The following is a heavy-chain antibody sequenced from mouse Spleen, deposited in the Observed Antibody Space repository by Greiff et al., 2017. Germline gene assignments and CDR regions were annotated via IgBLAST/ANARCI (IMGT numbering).Heavy chain of an antibody. V-gene: IGHV1-53*01. CDR1: GYTFTSYW. CDR3: TNPYGSSSWFAY. CDR2: INPSNGGT. Sequence: VKLQQPGTELVKPGASVKLSCKASGYTFTSYWMHWVKQRPGQGLEWIGNINPSNGGTNYNEKFKTKATLTVDKSSSTAYMQLSSLTSGDSAVYYCTNPYGSSSWFAYWGQGTLVTVSA. D-gene: IGHD1-1*01. J-gene: IGHJ3*01.